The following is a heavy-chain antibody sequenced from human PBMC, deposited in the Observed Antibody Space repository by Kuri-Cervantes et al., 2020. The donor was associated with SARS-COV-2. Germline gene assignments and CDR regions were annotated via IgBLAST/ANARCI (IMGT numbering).Heavy chain of an antibody. V-gene: IGHV4-4*07. CDR2: VYSSGGT. CDR3: ARGILGDDSIHYGMDV. J-gene: IGHJ6*02. Sequence: SETLSLTCTLSGGSISGYYWSWIRQSAGKGLEFIERVYSSGGTNYNPSLESRVTMSIDTAKNQVSLRLTSVTAADTAVYYCARGILGDDSIHYGMDVWGQGTSVTVSS. D-gene: IGHD2/OR15-2a*01. CDR1: GGSISGYY.